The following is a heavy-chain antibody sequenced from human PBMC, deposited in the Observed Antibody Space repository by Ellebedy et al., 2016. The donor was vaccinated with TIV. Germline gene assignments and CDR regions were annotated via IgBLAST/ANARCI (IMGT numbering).Heavy chain of an antibody. CDR2: IKQDGSEK. V-gene: IGHV3-7*01. D-gene: IGHD5-18*01. J-gene: IGHJ5*02. CDR3: ARPWIQLWFDPLDP. Sequence: GESLKISCAASGFTFSSYWMSWVRQAPGKGLEWVANIKQDGSEKYYVDSVKGRFTISRDNAKNSLYLQMNSLRAEDTAVYYCARPWIQLWFDPLDPWGQGTLVTVSS. CDR1: GFTFSSYW.